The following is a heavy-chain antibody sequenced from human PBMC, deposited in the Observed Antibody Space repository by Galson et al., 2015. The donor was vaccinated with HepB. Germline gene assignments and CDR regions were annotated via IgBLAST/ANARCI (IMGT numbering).Heavy chain of an antibody. V-gene: IGHV4-4*02. J-gene: IGHJ4*02. D-gene: IGHD5-12*01. CDR1: GDSISSSNW. CDR2: IYHSGST. Sequence: ETLSLTCAVSGDSISSSNWWSWVRQPPGKGLEWIGEIYHSGSTNYNPSLKSRVTISVDKSKNHFSLRLSSVTAADTAVYYCARVYGFDYGSFDYWGQGTLVTVSS. CDR3: ARVYGFDYGSFDY.